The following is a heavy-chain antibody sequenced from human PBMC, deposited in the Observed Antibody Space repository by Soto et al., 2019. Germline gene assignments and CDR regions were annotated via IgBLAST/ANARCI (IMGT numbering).Heavy chain of an antibody. CDR1: GYTFSNFY. Sequence: GASVKVSCKASGYTFSNFYIHWVRQAPGQGLEWMGIINPSGGSTSYAQKFQGRVTVTRDTSTSTVYMELTSLTSEDTAVYYCARNLAAGDYWGQGTLVTVSS. J-gene: IGHJ4*02. V-gene: IGHV1-46*01. D-gene: IGHD6-13*01. CDR3: ARNLAAGDY. CDR2: INPSGGST.